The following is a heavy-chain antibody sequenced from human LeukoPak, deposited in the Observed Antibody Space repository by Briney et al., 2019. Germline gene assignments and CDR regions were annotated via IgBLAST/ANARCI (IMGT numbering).Heavy chain of an antibody. J-gene: IGHJ6*02. D-gene: IGHD6-13*01. CDR3: ASSFIAAAGPPYYYYGMDV. CDR1: GGSISSGGYS. CDR2: IYHSGST. Sequence: PSETLSLTCAVSGGSISSGGYSWSWIRQPPGKGLEWIGYIYHSGSTYYNPSLKSRVTISVDRSKNQFSLKLSSVTAADTAVYYCASSFIAAAGPPYYYYGMDVWGQGTTVTVSS. V-gene: IGHV4-30-2*01.